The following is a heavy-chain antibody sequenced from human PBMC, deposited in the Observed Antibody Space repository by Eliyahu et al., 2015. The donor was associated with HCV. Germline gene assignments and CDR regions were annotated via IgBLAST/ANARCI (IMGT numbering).Heavy chain of an antibody. J-gene: IGHJ4*02. V-gene: IGHV1-69*04. Sequence: QVHLVQSGAEVKRPGSSVKISCKASTGDFNSYSXSGVRQAPGQGLQWLGRIIPILDIANFPQNFQGRVAITADKSTKTAFMELRNLRSEDTAFYYCVRDITYFSSGASYFYDSSDYWGQGTLVTVSS. D-gene: IGHD3-22*01. CDR2: IIPILDIA. CDR1: TGDFNSYS. CDR3: VRDITYFSSGASYFYDSSDY.